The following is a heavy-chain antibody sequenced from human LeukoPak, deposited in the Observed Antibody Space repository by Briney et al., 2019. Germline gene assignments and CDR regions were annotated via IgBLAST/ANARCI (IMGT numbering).Heavy chain of an antibody. V-gene: IGHV4-4*07. D-gene: IGHD1-26*01. CDR3: ARGISGSYHWFDP. Sequence: ETLCLTCTVSGGSICAYYWSWIRQPAGKGLEWIGRISTSGNTNYNPSLQSRITMSADTSKNQFSLKLSSVTAADTAVYYCARGISGSYHWFDPWGQGTLVTVSS. CDR2: ISTSGNT. CDR1: GGSICAYY. J-gene: IGHJ5*02.